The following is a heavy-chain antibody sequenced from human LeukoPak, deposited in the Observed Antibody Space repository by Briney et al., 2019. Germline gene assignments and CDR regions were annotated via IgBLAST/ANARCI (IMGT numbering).Heavy chain of an antibody. D-gene: IGHD3-9*01. J-gene: IGHJ4*02. CDR1: GFTFSSYS. CDR2: ISSSSSII. CDR3: ASETDDILTGYYTGSLDY. V-gene: IGHV3-48*02. Sequence: GGSLRLSCAASGFTFSSYSMNWVRQAPGKGLEWVSDISSSSSIISYADSVKGRFTISRDNAKNSLYLQMNSLRDEDTAVYYCASETDDILTGYYTGSLDYWGQGTLVTVSS.